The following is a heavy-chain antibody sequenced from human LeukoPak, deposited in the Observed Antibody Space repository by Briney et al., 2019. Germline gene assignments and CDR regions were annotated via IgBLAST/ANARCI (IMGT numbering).Heavy chain of an antibody. D-gene: IGHD6-13*01. J-gene: IGHJ4*02. CDR3: ARGPSSSWADFDY. CDR1: GFXVSSNY. V-gene: IGHV3-53*01. CDR2: IYSGGST. Sequence: GGSLRLSCGASGFXVSSNYMSWVRQAPGKGLEWVSVIYSGGSTYYADSVKGRFTISRDNSKNTLYLQMNSLRAEDTAVYYCARGPSSSWADFDYWGQGTLVTVSS.